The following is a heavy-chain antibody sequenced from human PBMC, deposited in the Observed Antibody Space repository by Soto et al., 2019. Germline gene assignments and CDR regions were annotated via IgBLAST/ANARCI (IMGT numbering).Heavy chain of an antibody. Sequence: SVKVSCKASGGTLSSYAISWVRQAPGQGLEWMGGIIPIFGTANYAQKFQGRVTITADKSTSTAYMELSSLRSEDTAVYYCARSFNWNYGINWFDPWGQGTLVTVSS. J-gene: IGHJ5*02. CDR1: GGTLSSYA. CDR3: ARSFNWNYGINWFDP. V-gene: IGHV1-69*06. CDR2: IIPIFGTA. D-gene: IGHD1-7*01.